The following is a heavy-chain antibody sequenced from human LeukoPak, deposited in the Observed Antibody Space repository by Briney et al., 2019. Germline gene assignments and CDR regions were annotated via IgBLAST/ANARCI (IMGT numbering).Heavy chain of an antibody. J-gene: IGHJ3*02. V-gene: IGHV3-15*01. CDR2: IKSKTDGGTT. CDR3: TTDGDYILSNAFDI. D-gene: IGHD4-17*01. CDR1: GFTFSNAW. Sequence: GGSLRLSCAASGFTFSNAWMSWVRQAPGKGLEWVGRIKSKTDGGTTDYAAPVKGRFTISRDDSKNTLYLQMNSLKTEDTAVYYCTTDGDYILSNAFDIWGQGTMVTVSS.